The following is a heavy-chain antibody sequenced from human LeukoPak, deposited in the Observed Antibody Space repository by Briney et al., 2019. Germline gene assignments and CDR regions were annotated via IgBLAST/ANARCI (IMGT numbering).Heavy chain of an antibody. D-gene: IGHD6-19*01. CDR1: GYTFTSYG. Sequence: ASVKVSCKASGYTFTSYGISWVRQAPGQGREWMGWISAYNGNTNYAQKFQGRVTMTRDTSISTAYMELSRLRSDDTAVYYCARVRTQWLVLDYWGQGTLVTVSS. V-gene: IGHV1-18*01. CDR3: ARVRTQWLVLDY. CDR2: ISAYNGNT. J-gene: IGHJ4*02.